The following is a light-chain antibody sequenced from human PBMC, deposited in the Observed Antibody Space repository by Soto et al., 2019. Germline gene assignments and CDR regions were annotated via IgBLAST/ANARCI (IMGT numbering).Light chain of an antibody. V-gene: IGKV3-20*01. CDR1: QSVSSNF. J-gene: IGKJ3*01. CDR3: QQYGTF. CDR2: GTS. Sequence: EIVLTQSPGTLSLSPGEGATLSCMASQSVSSNFVAWYQQKPGQAPRLLIYGTSSRATGIPDRFIGGGSGTDFTLTISRLEPEDFGVYYCQQYGTFFGPGTKVDIK.